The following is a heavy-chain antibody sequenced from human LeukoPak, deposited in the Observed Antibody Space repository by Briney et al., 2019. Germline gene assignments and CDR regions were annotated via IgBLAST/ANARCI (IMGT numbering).Heavy chain of an antibody. CDR3: ARDQGMTGRYCSGGSCYDAFDI. CDR1: GGTFSSYA. Sequence: ASVKVSCKASGGTFSSYAISWVRQAPGQGLEWVGRIIPIFGTANYAQKFQGRVTITTDESTSTAYMELSSLRSEDTAVYYCARDQGMTGRYCSGGSCYDAFDIWGQGTMVTVSS. V-gene: IGHV1-69*05. J-gene: IGHJ3*02. D-gene: IGHD2-15*01. CDR2: IIPIFGTA.